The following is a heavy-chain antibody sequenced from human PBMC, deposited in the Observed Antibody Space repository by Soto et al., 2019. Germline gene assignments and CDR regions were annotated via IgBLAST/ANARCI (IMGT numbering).Heavy chain of an antibody. CDR3: TRGASGYGNFDY. Sequence: EVQLVESGGALVQPGGSLRLSCAASGFTFSSFWLHWVRQTPGKGLVWISRLNGDGSSSSYADSVTGRFTISRDTATNTLSLQMNSLRPEDTALYYCTRGASGYGNFDYWGLGTLVTVSS. V-gene: IGHV3-74*01. CDR2: LNGDGSSS. J-gene: IGHJ4*02. CDR1: GFTFSSFW. D-gene: IGHD5-12*01.